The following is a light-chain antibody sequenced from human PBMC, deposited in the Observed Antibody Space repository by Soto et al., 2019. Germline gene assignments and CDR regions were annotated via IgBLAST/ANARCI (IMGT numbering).Light chain of an antibody. CDR3: QQSYINDS. CDR2: AAS. V-gene: IGKV1-39*01. CDR1: QSMSSY. Sequence: DIQMTQSPSSLSASVGDRVTITCRASQSMSSYLNWYQQKPGKAPKLLIYAASSLQSGVPSRWSVHISGTDFALTIMNLQPQDFATYDCQQSYINDSFGPGTKVDIK. J-gene: IGKJ3*01.